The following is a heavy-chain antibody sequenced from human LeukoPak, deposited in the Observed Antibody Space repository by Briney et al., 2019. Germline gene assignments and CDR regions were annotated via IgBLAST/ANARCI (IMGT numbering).Heavy chain of an antibody. J-gene: IGHJ4*02. CDR3: ARDRPTSGYSYGFDY. D-gene: IGHD5-18*01. Sequence: RTSETLSLTCTVSGGSISRGGYYWSWIRQHPGKGLEWIGYIYYSGSTYYNPSLKSRVTISVDTSKNQFSLKLSSVTAADTAVYYCARDRPTSGYSYGFDYWGQGTLVTVSS. CDR2: IYYSGST. V-gene: IGHV4-31*03. CDR1: GGSISRGGYY.